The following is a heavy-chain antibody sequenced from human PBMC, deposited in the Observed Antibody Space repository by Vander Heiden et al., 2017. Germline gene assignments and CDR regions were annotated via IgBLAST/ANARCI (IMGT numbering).Heavy chain of an antibody. V-gene: IGHV3-23*01. J-gene: IGHJ4*02. D-gene: IGHD6-25*01. CDR3: DAADY. Sequence: EVQLLEFGGGLVQPGGSLRLSCEASGFTFSSFAMSWARQAPGKGLEWVSTINSNGGRTHYADSVKGRFSISRDNSNNALYLQMNNLRAEDTAVYYCDAADYWGQGTLVTVSS. CDR1: GFTFSSFA. CDR2: INSNGGRT.